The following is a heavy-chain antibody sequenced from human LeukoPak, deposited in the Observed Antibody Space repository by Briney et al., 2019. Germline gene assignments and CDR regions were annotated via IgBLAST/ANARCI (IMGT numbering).Heavy chain of an antibody. Sequence: GGSLRLSCAASGFTFSSYWMSWVRQAPGKGLEWVANIKQDGSEKYYVDSVKGRFTISRDNAKNSLYLQMNSLRAEDTAVYYCARGGYCSSTSCYYYYYYGMDVWGQGTTVTASS. J-gene: IGHJ6*02. V-gene: IGHV3-7*03. D-gene: IGHD2-2*03. CDR2: IKQDGSEK. CDR3: ARGGYCSSTSCYYYYYYGMDV. CDR1: GFTFSSYW.